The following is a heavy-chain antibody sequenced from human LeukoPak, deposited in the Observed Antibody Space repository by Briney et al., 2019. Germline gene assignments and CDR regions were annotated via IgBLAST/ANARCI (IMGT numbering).Heavy chain of an antibody. Sequence: SETLSLTCSVSGGTITRYYWSWIRQPPGKGLEWIGYIYYSGSTIYNPSLKSRVTISVDTSKNKFSLKLSSVTAADTAVYYCARGDYDSSGYTPTSDYWGQGALATVSS. CDR1: GGTITRYY. CDR2: IYYSGST. CDR3: ARGDYDSSGYTPTSDY. D-gene: IGHD3-22*01. V-gene: IGHV4-59*01. J-gene: IGHJ4*02.